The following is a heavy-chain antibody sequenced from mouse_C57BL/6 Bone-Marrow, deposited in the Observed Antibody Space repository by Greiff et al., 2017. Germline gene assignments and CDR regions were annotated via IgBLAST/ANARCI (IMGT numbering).Heavy chain of an antibody. CDR1: GFTFSSYG. J-gene: IGHJ2*01. D-gene: IGHD1-1*01. CDR2: ISSGGSYT. CDR3: ARSPFTKVVPYFDY. Sequence: EVQRVESGGDLVKPGGSLKLSCAASGFTFSSYGMSWVRQTPDKRLEWVATISSGGSYTYYPDSVKGRFTISRDNAKNTLYLQMSSLKSEDTAMYYCARSPFTKVVPYFDYWGQGTTLTVSS. V-gene: IGHV5-6*01.